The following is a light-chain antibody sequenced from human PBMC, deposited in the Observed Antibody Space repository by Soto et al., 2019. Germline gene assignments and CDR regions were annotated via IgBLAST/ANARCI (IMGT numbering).Light chain of an antibody. J-gene: IGKJ2*01. CDR2: AAS. CDR1: QSISSY. Sequence: DIQMTQSPSSLSASVGDRVTITCRASQSISSYLNWYQQKPGKAPKLLIYAASSLQSGVPSRFGGSGSGTDFPLTISSLQPEDFATYYCQQSYSTSVYTFGQGTKLEIK. CDR3: QQSYSTSVYT. V-gene: IGKV1-39*01.